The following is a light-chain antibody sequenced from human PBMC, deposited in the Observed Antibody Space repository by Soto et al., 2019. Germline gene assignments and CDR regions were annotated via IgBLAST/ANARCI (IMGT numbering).Light chain of an antibody. CDR2: SNN. CDR1: SSNIGSNT. V-gene: IGLV1-44*01. CDR3: AAWDDSLNGSGV. Sequence: QSVLTQPPSASGTPGQRVTISCSGSSSNIGSNTVNWYQQLPGTAPKLLIDSNNQRPSGVPDRCSGSKSGTSASLAISGLQSEDEADYYCAAWDDSLNGSGVFGGGTKVTVL. J-gene: IGLJ2*01.